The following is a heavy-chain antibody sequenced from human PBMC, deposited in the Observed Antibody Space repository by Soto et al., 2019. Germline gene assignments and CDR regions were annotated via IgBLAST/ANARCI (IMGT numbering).Heavy chain of an antibody. D-gene: IGHD3-3*01. CDR1: GYTFTRYG. V-gene: IGHV1-18*01. CDR3: ARDSASGLSRAFEI. CDR2: ISAYNGNT. J-gene: IGHJ3*02. Sequence: ASVKVSCKASGYTFTRYGISWVRQAPGQGLEWMGWISAYNGNTNYAQKLQGRVTMTTDTSTSTAYMELRSLRSDDTAVYYCARDSASGLSRAFEIWGQGTMITVSS.